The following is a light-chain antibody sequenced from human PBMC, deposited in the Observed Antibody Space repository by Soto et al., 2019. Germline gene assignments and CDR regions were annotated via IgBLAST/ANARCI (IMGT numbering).Light chain of an antibody. CDR1: SSDVGASNY. Sequence: QSALTQPASVSGSPGQSVTISCTGTSSDVGASNYVSWYQQHPGKAPKLMIYDVSDRPSGVSNRFSGSKSGNTPSLTISGLQTEDEADYSCSSYTTSRTLVFGGVTKVTVL. J-gene: IGLJ2*01. CDR2: DVS. V-gene: IGLV2-14*01. CDR3: SSYTTSRTLV.